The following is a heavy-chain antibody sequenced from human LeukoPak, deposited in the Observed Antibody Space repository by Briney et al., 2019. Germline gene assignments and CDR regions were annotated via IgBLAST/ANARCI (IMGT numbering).Heavy chain of an antibody. D-gene: IGHD3-16*02. Sequence: GGSLRLSCAASGLTFSSYAFHWVRQSPGKGLEWVAVISLDGSNRFYADSVKGRFTISRDNSKNTVYLQMNSLRAEDTAFYYCGRRGGNYYDYVWGSYRYKHMDVWGKGTTVTISS. J-gene: IGHJ6*03. CDR2: ISLDGSNR. CDR1: GLTFSSYA. CDR3: GRRGGNYYDYVWGSYRYKHMDV. V-gene: IGHV3-30*04.